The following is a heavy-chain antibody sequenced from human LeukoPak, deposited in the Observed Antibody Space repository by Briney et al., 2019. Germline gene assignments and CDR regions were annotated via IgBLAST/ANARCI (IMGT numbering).Heavy chain of an antibody. CDR3: ARGNYDFWSGSRYYFDY. Sequence: SETLSLTCTVSGGSISSYYWSWIRQPAGKGLEWIGRIYTSGSTNYNPSLKSRVTMSVDTSKNQFSLKLSSVTAADTAAYYCARGNYDFWSGSRYYFDYWGQGTLVTVSS. CDR2: IYTSGST. J-gene: IGHJ4*02. V-gene: IGHV4-4*07. D-gene: IGHD3-3*01. CDR1: GGSISSYY.